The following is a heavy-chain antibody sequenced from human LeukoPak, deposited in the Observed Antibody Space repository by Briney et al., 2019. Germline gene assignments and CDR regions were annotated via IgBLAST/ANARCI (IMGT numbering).Heavy chain of an antibody. CDR3: ARLKVGANDAYDI. CDR2: IHYTGSS. J-gene: IGHJ3*02. CDR1: GGSINGYY. V-gene: IGHV4-59*08. Sequence: SETLSLTCTVSGGSINGYYWTWIRQPPGKGPEWIGYIHYTGSSNYNPSVKSRVTISVGTSKNQFSLRLTSVTAADTAVYYCARLKVGANDAYDIWGQGTMVTVSS. D-gene: IGHD1-26*01.